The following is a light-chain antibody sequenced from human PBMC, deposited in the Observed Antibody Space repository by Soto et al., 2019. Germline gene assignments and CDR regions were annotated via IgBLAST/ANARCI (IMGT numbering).Light chain of an antibody. J-gene: IGKJ1*01. CDR1: QSVSMD. V-gene: IGKV3-20*01. Sequence: IVLTQPPATLSVSPGERATLSCRASQSVSMDLAWYQQKPGQAPRLLIYGASTRAPSIPARFSGSGSGTDFTLTISRLEPEDFAVYYCQQYGRSGTFGQGTKVDI. CDR2: GAS. CDR3: QQYGRSGT.